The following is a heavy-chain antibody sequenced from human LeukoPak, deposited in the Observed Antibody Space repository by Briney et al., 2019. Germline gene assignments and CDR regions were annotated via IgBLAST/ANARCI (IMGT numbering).Heavy chain of an antibody. CDR1: GFTFSSYA. V-gene: IGHV3-23*01. CDR2: ISGSGGTT. J-gene: IGHJ4*02. D-gene: IGHD6-19*01. Sequence: PGGCLRLSCAASGFTFSSYAMTWVRQAPGKGLGWVSGISGSGGTTYYADSVKGRFTISRDNSKNTLYLQMNSLRAEDTALYYCAKDHDYSSRPYYFDYWGQGTLVTVSS. CDR3: AKDHDYSSRPYYFDY.